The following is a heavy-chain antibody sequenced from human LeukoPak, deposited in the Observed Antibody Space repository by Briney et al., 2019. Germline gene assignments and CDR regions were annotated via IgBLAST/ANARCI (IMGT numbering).Heavy chain of an antibody. CDR2: ISAYNGNT. V-gene: IGHV1-18*01. CDR1: GYTFTSYG. Sequence: ASVKVSCKASGYTFTSYGISWVRQAPGQGLEWMGWISAYNGNTNYAQKLQGRVTMTTDTSTSTASMELRSLRSDDTAVYYCARGNSGSYWDFFDYWGQGTLVTVSS. J-gene: IGHJ4*02. D-gene: IGHD1-26*01. CDR3: ARGNSGSYWDFFDY.